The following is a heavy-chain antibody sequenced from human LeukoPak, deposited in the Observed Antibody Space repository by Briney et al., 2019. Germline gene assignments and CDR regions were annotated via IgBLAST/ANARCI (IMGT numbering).Heavy chain of an antibody. J-gene: IGHJ4*02. CDR3: ASSPYSYGFFDY. CDR1: GFTFSNYA. Sequence: GKSLGLSCAVSGFTFSNYAMHWVRQAPGKGLEWVAVISYDGSNKYYADSVKGRFTISRDNSKNTLYLQMNSLRAEDTAVYYCASSPYSYGFFDYWGQGTLVTVSS. CDR2: ISYDGSNK. D-gene: IGHD5-18*01. V-gene: IGHV3-30-3*01.